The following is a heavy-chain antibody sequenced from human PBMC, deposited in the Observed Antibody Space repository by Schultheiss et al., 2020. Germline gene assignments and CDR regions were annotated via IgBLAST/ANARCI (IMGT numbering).Heavy chain of an antibody. V-gene: IGHV4-39*07. CDR2: INHSGST. CDR1: GGSISSGGYY. Sequence: SETLSLTCTVSGGSISSGGYYWSWIRQPPGKGLEWIGEINHSGSTNYNPSLKSRVTISVDTSKNQFSLKLSSVTAADTAVYYCAREGGGDYYGMDVWGQGTTVTVSS. J-gene: IGHJ6*02. CDR3: AREGGGDYYGMDV. D-gene: IGHD3-16*01.